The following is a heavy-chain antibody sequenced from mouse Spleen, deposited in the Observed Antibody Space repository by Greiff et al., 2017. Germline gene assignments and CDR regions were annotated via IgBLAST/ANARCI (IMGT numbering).Heavy chain of an antibody. V-gene: IGHV1-69*02. J-gene: IGHJ2*01. CDR2: IYPSDSYT. CDR1: GYTFTSYW. D-gene: IGHD2-1*01. CDR3: AREDYYGNYYFDY. Sequence: VQLQQPGAELVRPGASVKLSCKASGYTFTSYWINWVKQRPGQGLEWIGNIYPSDSYTNYNQKFKDKATITADTSSNTAYLQLSSLTSEDTAVYYCAREDYYGNYYFDYWGQGTTLTVSS.